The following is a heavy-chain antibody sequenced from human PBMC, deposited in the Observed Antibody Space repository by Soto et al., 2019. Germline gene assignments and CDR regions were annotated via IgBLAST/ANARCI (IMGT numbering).Heavy chain of an antibody. CDR2: ISAYNGNT. V-gene: IGHV1-18*01. Sequence: ASVKVSCKASGYTFTSYGISWVRQAPGQGLEWMGWISAYNGNTNYAQKLQGRVTMTTDTSTSTAYMELRSLRSDDTAVYYCARVAIVVVPADTRTFNWFDPWGQGTLVTVSS. CDR1: GYTFTSYG. J-gene: IGHJ5*02. D-gene: IGHD2-2*03. CDR3: ARVAIVVVPADTRTFNWFDP.